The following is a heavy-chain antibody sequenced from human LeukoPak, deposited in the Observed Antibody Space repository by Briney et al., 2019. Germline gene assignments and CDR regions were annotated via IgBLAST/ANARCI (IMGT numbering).Heavy chain of an antibody. J-gene: IGHJ4*02. D-gene: IGHD3-3*01. CDR1: GASYSAYY. CDR3: AVGITILGVAASFDS. Sequence: SETLSLTCAVYGASYSAYYWSWIRQPPGKGLEWIGDIDHRGTAPYNPSLKSRLTISADASKNQFSLKLNSVTDADTAVYYCAVGITILGVAASFDSWGQGNLVIVSS. V-gene: IGHV4-34*01. CDR2: IDHRGTA.